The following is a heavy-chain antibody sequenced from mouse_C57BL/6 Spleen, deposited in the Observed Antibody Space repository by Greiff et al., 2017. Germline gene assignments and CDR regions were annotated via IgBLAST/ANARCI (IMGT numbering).Heavy chain of an antibody. CDR2: IRSGSSTI. V-gene: IGHV5-17*01. CDR3: ARGENYHGAMDY. J-gene: IGHJ4*01. D-gene: IGHD1-1*01. Sequence: EVKLVESGGGLVKPGGSLKLSCAASGFTFSDYGMHWVRQAPEKGLEWVAYIRSGSSTIYYADTVKGRFTISRDNAKNNLFLQMTSLRSEDTAMYYCARGENYHGAMDYWGQGTSVTVSS. CDR1: GFTFSDYG.